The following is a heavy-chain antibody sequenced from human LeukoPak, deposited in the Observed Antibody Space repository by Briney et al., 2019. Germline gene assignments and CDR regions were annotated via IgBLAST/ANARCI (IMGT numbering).Heavy chain of an antibody. V-gene: IGHV4-59*01. Sequence: PSETLSLTCTGSGGSINSYYWSWIRQAPGKGLEWIGYIHYSGRTNYNPSLKSRVTISVAPSKNQFSLKLSSVTAADPAVYYCGRDSRYDRAFDIWGQGTMVTVSS. CDR1: GGSINSYY. CDR3: GRDSRYDRAFDI. CDR2: IHYSGRT. D-gene: IGHD1-14*01. J-gene: IGHJ3*02.